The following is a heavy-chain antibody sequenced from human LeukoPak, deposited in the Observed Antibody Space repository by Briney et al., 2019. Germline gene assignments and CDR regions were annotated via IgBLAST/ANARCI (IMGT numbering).Heavy chain of an antibody. D-gene: IGHD3-10*01. J-gene: IGHJ5*01. CDR1: GFTLSNYW. Sequence: GGSLRLSCAGSGFTLSNYWMDWVRQAPGKGLVWASRIYTDGIGTTYADSVKGRFTISRDNAKSTLYLQMNSLTVEDTAVYYCARGPLHYASGTYFRADSWGPGTLVTVSS. CDR3: ARGPLHYASGTYFRADS. V-gene: IGHV3-74*01. CDR2: IYTDGIGT.